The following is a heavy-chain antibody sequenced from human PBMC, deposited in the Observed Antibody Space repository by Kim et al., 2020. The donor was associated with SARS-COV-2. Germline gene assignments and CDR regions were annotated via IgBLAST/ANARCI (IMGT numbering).Heavy chain of an antibody. Sequence: GGSLRLSCAASGFTFSSYGMHWVRQAPGKGLEWVAVISYDGSNKYYADSVKGRFTISRDNSKNTLYLQMNSLRAEDTAVYYCARDLPIVVPAAANYYYYYGMDVWGQGTTVTVSS. D-gene: IGHD2-2*01. V-gene: IGHV3-33*05. CDR3: ARDLPIVVPAAANYYYYYGMDV. J-gene: IGHJ6*02. CDR2: ISYDGSNK. CDR1: GFTFSSYG.